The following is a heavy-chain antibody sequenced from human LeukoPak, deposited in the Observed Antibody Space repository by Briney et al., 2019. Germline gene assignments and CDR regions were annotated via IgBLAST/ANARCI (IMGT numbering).Heavy chain of an antibody. Sequence: PSETLSLTCTVSGGSISSYYWSWIRQPPGKGLEWIGYIYYSGSTYYNPSLKSRITISVDTSKNQFSLKMSSVTAADTAVYYCARAPPTIAVAGSAFDIWGQGTMVTVSS. CDR2: IYYSGST. J-gene: IGHJ3*02. D-gene: IGHD6-19*01. CDR1: GGSISSYY. V-gene: IGHV4-59*12. CDR3: ARAPPTIAVAGSAFDI.